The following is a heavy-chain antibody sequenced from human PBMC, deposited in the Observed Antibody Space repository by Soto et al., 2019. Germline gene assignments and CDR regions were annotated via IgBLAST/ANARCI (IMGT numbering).Heavy chain of an antibody. CDR3: AKDHGRYFDWLSTPYGMDV. CDR2: ISDIGGNT. J-gene: IGHJ6*02. V-gene: IGHV3-23*01. D-gene: IGHD3-9*01. Sequence: GGSLRLSCAASGFTFSNYAMSWVRQAPGKGLEWVSGISDIGGNTYYADSVKGRFTISRDNSKNTLYLQMNSLRAEDTAVYYCAKDHGRYFDWLSTPYGMDVWGQGTTVTVSS. CDR1: GFTFSNYA.